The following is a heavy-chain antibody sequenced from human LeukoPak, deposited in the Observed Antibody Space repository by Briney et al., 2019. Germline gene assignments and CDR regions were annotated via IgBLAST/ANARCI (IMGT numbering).Heavy chain of an antibody. J-gene: IGHJ6*02. V-gene: IGHV3-7*01. CDR3: ARDGVPGGRDV. Sequence: GGSLRLSCAASGLTLSSSGMHWVRQAPGKGLEWVANVNREGSDKNYVDSVKGRFTISRDNAKNSLYLQMNSLRVEDTAVYYCARDGVPGGRDVWGQGTTVTVS. CDR2: VNREGSDK. D-gene: IGHD3-16*01. CDR1: GLTLSSSG.